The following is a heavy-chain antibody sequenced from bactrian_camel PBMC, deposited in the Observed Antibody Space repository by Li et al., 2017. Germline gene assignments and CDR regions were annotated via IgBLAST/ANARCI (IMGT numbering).Heavy chain of an antibody. D-gene: IGHD2*01. V-gene: IGHV3S53*01. J-gene: IGHJ4*01. CDR3: AAAPRCKWLLRLHVSEYTY. CDR1: GYTYSKWC. CDR2: IDSRGIT. Sequence: HVQLVESGGGSAQTGGSLRLSCAFSGYTYSKWCMGWFRQVPGKERERLATIDSRGITAYADSVKGRFTISKDNAKNTLYLQMNSLKPEDTAMYYCAAAPRCKWLLRLHVSEYTYWGQGTQVTVS.